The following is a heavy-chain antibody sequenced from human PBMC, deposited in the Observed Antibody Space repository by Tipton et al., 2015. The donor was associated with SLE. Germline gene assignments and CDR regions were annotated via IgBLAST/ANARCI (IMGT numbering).Heavy chain of an antibody. CDR1: GSSSSSGFF. J-gene: IGHJ4*02. CDR2: IYHSGST. CDR3: TSGSGGYQRTDY. V-gene: IGHV4-38-2*02. D-gene: IGHD5-12*01. Sequence: LRLSCTVSGSSSSSGFFWGWIRQPPGKGLELIGTIYHSGSTYYSPSLKSRVTISVDPPKNPFSLQLTSVTAADTALYYCTSGSGGYQRTDYWGQGTLVTVSS.